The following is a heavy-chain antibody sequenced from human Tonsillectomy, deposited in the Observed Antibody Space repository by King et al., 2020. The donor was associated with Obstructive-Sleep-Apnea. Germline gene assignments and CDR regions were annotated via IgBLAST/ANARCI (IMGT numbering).Heavy chain of an antibody. D-gene: IGHD6-13*01. CDR3: ARVYSSSWYDY. Sequence: VQLVESGGGVVQPGRSLRLSCAASGFTFSSYAMHWVRQAPGKGLEWVAVISYDGSNKYYADSVKGRLTISRDNSKNTLYLQMNSLRAEDTAVYYCARVYSSSWYDYWGQGTLVTVSS. CDR2: ISYDGSNK. J-gene: IGHJ4*02. CDR1: GFTFSSYA. V-gene: IGHV3-30*04.